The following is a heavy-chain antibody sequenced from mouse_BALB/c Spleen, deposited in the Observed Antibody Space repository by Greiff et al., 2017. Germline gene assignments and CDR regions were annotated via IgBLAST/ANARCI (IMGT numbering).Heavy chain of an antibody. V-gene: IGHV5-17*02. Sequence: DVQLQESGGGLVQPGGSRKLSCAASGFTFSSFGMHWVRQAPEKGLEWVAYISSGSSTIYYADTVKGRFTISRDNPKNTLFLQMTSLRSEDTAMYYCAREGVYYYFDYWGQGTTLTVSS. J-gene: IGHJ2*01. CDR1: GFTFSSFG. D-gene: IGHD1-1*01. CDR3: AREGVYYYFDY. CDR2: ISSGSSTI.